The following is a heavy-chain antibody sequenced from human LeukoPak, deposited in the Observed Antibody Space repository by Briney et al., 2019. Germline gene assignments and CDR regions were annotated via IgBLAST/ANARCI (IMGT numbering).Heavy chain of an antibody. CDR2: IIPIFGTA. CDR1: GGTFSSYA. CDR3: ARDWGDHRFDY. J-gene: IGHJ4*02. V-gene: IGHV1-69*13. Sequence: SVKVSCKASGGTFSSYAISWVRQAPGQGLEWMGGIIPIFGTANYAQKFQGRVTITADESTSTAYMELRSLRSDDTAVYYCARDWGDHRFDYWGQGTLVTVSS. D-gene: IGHD3-16*01.